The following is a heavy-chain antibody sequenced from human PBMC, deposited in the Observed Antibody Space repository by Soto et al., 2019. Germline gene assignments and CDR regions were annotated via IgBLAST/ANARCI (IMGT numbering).Heavy chain of an antibody. D-gene: IGHD2-15*01. Sequence: QVQLVQSGAEVKKPGSSVKDSCKASGGTFSSYAIRWVRQAPGQGLGWMGGIIPIFGTANYAQKFQGRVTITADESTSTAYMELSSLRSEDTAVYYCARGAYEVAATSQFDYWGQGTLVTVSS. CDR2: IIPIFGTA. J-gene: IGHJ4*02. V-gene: IGHV1-69*13. CDR3: ARGAYEVAATSQFDY. CDR1: GGTFSSYA.